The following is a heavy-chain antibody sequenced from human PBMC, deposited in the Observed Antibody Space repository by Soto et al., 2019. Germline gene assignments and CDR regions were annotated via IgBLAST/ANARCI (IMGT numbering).Heavy chain of an antibody. V-gene: IGHV3-21*01. D-gene: IGHD3-10*01. J-gene: IGHJ6*02. Sequence: GGSLRLSCAASGFTFSSYSMNWVRQAPGKGLEWVSSISSSSSYIYYADSVKGRFTISRDNAKNSLYLQMNSLRAEDTAVYYCARDSGSGIYYGMDVWGQGTTVTVSS. CDR1: GFTFSSYS. CDR2: ISSSSSYI. CDR3: ARDSGSGIYYGMDV.